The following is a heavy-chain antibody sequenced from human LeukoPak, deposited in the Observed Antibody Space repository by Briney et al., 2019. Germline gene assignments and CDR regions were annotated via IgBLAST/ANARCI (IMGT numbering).Heavy chain of an antibody. CDR2: ISSSSSYI. V-gene: IGHV3-21*01. Sequence: GGSLRLSCAASGLTFSSYSMNWVRQAPGKGLEWVTSISSSSSYIYYADSVKGRFTISRDNAKNSLYLQMNSLRAEDTAVYYCARDSCSSTSCYFYYWAQGTLVTVSS. CDR3: ARDSCSSTSCYFYY. D-gene: IGHD2-2*01. J-gene: IGHJ4*02. CDR1: GLTFSSYS.